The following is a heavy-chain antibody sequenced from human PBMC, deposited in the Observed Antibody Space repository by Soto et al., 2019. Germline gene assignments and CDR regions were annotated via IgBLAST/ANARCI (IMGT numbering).Heavy chain of an antibody. V-gene: IGHV4-39*01. J-gene: IGHJ5*02. CDR1: GGSMRSSDYY. CDR2: MHYSGST. Sequence: QVQLQESGPGLVKPSETLSLTCSVSGGSMRSSDYYWGWIRQPPNKELEWIGSMHYSGSTFYNPSHKSRVTISVDTSKNQFALKLTSVTAEDTAVYYCARPGYSSSWYWFDPWGQGTLVTVSS. CDR3: ARPGYSSSWYWFDP. D-gene: IGHD6-13*01.